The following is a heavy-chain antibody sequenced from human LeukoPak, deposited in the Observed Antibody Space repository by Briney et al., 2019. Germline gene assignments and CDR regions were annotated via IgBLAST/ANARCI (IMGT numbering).Heavy chain of an antibody. Sequence: GGSLRLSCAASGFTFSSYAMSWVRQAPGKGLEWVSTISAGGGTTYYADSVKGRFTISRDNSKSTLYLQMNSLRAEDTAVYYCARRFCTDASCYGGDDYWGQGTLVTVSS. CDR3: ARRFCTDASCYGGDDY. D-gene: IGHD2-15*01. J-gene: IGHJ4*02. CDR1: GFTFSSYA. V-gene: IGHV3-23*01. CDR2: ISAGGGTT.